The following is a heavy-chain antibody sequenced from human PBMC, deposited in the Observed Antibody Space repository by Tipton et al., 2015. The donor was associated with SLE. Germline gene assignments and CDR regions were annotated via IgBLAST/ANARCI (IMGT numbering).Heavy chain of an antibody. CDR1: GGSISSGGYY. Sequence: LRLSCTVSGGSISSGGYYWSWIRQHPGKGLEWIGYIYYSGSTYYNPSLTSRVTISVETSKNQFSLKLSPVTAADTAVYYCARGRRSIAARRGPAFDYWGQGTLVTVSS. J-gene: IGHJ4*02. CDR2: IYYSGST. CDR3: ARGRRSIAARRGPAFDY. V-gene: IGHV4-31*03. D-gene: IGHD6-6*01.